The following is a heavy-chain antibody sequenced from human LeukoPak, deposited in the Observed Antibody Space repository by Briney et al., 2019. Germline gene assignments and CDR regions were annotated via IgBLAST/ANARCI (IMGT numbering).Heavy chain of an antibody. CDR3: ARALIRGVIRVDNWFDP. J-gene: IGHJ5*02. CDR2: IYYTGTT. D-gene: IGHD3-10*01. V-gene: IGHV4-39*01. CDR1: GGSISSSYY. Sequence: SETLSLTCGVSGGSISSSYYWGWIRQSPGKGLELIGTIYYTGTTYYNPSLKSRVTMSVDTSKNQFSLNLTSVAAADTAVYYCARALIRGVIRVDNWFDPWGQGILVTVSS.